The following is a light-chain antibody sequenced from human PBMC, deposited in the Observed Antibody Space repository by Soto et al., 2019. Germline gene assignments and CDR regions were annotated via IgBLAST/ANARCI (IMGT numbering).Light chain of an antibody. V-gene: IGKV1-33*01. J-gene: IGKJ3*01. Sequence: DIQMTQSPSSLSASVGDRVTITCQASQDISNYLNWYQQNPGKAPKLLIYDASNLETGVPSRFSGSGSGTDCTVTISRLQPEDIATYYCQQYDNLPPIFTVGPGTKVDIK. CDR1: QDISNY. CDR3: QQYDNLPPIFT. CDR2: DAS.